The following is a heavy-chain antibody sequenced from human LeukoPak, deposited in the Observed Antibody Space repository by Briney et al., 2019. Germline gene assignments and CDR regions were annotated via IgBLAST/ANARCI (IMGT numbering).Heavy chain of an antibody. Sequence: GGSQRLSCAASGFTLSSYAMHWVRQAPGKGLEYVSAISSNGGSTYYANSVKGRFTISRDNSKNTLYLQMGSLRAEDMAVYYCARDQGSPGYCSGGSCPIGYWGQGTLVTVSS. D-gene: IGHD2-15*01. CDR3: ARDQGSPGYCSGGSCPIGY. CDR1: GFTLSSYA. J-gene: IGHJ4*02. CDR2: ISSNGGST. V-gene: IGHV3-64*01.